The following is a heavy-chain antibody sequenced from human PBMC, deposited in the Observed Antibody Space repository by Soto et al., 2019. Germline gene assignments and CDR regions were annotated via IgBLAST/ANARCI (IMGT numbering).Heavy chain of an antibody. CDR3: ARDGSGYDFSYYYYMDV. CDR2: IYYSGST. D-gene: IGHD5-12*01. J-gene: IGHJ6*03. Sequence: SVPMSLTCAVSDGSSSSYYWSWIRKTPGKGLEWIGYIYYSGSTNYNPSLKSRVTISVDTSKNQFSLKLSSVTAADTAVYYCARDGSGYDFSYYYYMDVWGKGTTVTVSS. V-gene: IGHV4-59*01. CDR1: DGSSSSYY.